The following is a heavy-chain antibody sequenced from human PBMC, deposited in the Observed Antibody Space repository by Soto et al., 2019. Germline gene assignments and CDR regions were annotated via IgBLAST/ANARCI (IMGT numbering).Heavy chain of an antibody. CDR1: GFTFSTYG. J-gene: IGHJ4*02. V-gene: IGHV3-30*18. Sequence: HVQLVESGGGVVQSGRSLRLSCAASGFTFSTYGMHWVRQAPGKGLEWVAVISYDGSNKYYADSVKGRFTISRDNSKDTLFLQMNSLRAEDTAVYYCAKIIRRYGSGYDYWGQGTLVTVSP. CDR2: ISYDGSNK. D-gene: IGHD3-10*01. CDR3: AKIIRRYGSGYDY.